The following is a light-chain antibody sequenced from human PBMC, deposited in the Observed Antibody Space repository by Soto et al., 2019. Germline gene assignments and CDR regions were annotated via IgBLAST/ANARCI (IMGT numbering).Light chain of an antibody. V-gene: IGKV1-39*01. Sequence: DIQMTQSPSSLSASVGDRVTITCRARQSISNYLNWYQQKPGKAPKLLMFAASRLQSGVPSRFSGGGSGTDFTLTISSLQPEDFATYYCQQSYSTPRTFGQGTKVEIK. CDR1: QSISNY. J-gene: IGKJ1*01. CDR2: AAS. CDR3: QQSYSTPRT.